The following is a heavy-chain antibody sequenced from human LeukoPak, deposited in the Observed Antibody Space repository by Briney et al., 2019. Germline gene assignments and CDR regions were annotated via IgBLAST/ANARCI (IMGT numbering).Heavy chain of an antibody. J-gene: IGHJ4*02. CDR3: ASFGYYSGGSCFDY. D-gene: IGHD2-15*01. Sequence: GGSLRLSCAASGFTFSSYSMNWVRQAPGKGLEWVSSISSSSSYIYYADSVKGRFTISRDNAKNLLYLQMNSLRAEDTAVYYCASFGYYSGGSCFDYWGQGTLVTVSS. V-gene: IGHV3-21*01. CDR1: GFTFSSYS. CDR2: ISSSSSYI.